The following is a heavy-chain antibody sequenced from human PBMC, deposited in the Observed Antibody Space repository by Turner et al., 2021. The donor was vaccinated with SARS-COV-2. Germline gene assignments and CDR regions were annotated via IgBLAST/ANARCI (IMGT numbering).Heavy chain of an antibody. Sequence: QLQLQESGPGLVKPSETLVRTCTVSAGPISSSSYYWGWIRQPPGKGLEWIGSIYYSGGTYYNPSLKRRVTISVDTSKNQFSLKLSSVTAADTAVYYCATSTVAGTELNYYGMDVWGQGTTVTVSS. D-gene: IGHD6-13*01. J-gene: IGHJ6*02. CDR3: ATSTVAGTELNYYGMDV. CDR2: IYYSGGT. CDR1: AGPISSSSYY. V-gene: IGHV4-39*01.